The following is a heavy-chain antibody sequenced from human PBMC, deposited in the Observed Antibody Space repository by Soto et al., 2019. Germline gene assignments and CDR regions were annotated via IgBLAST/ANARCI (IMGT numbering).Heavy chain of an antibody. J-gene: IGHJ4*02. V-gene: IGHV3-30-3*01. CDR2: MSYDGNSK. CDR1: GFTFSSYS. CDR3: ARGRTVRDHDDFDL. D-gene: IGHD2-21*01. Sequence: QVQLVESGGGVVQPGRSLRLSCAASGFTFSSYSMHWVRQAPGKGLEWVAAMSYDGNSKYFADSVKGRLTISRDNSKNTLSLQRNSLGAEDSAVYYCARGRTVRDHDDFDLWGQGTLVTVSS.